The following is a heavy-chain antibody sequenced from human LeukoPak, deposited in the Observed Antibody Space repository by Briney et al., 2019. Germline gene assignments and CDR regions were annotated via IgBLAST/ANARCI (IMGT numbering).Heavy chain of an antibody. J-gene: IGHJ4*02. CDR1: GFTFSSYG. CDR3: AKDQTPYY. V-gene: IGHV3-48*01. CDR2: ISSSSSTI. Sequence: GGSLRLSCAASGFTFSSYGMTWVRQAPGKGLEWVSYISSSSSTIYYADSVKGRLTISRDNSKNTLHLQMNSLRAEDTAVYYCAKDQTPYYWGQGTLVTVSS.